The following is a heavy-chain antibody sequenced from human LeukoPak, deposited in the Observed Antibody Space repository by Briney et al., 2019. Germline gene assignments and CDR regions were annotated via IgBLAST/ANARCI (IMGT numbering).Heavy chain of an antibody. D-gene: IGHD1-26*01. CDR2: IWYDGSNK. CDR3: ASGGYSGSYFSAFDI. CDR1: GFTFSSYG. Sequence: GGSLRLSCAASGFTFSSYGMHWVRQAPGKGLEWVAVIWYDGSNKYYADSVKGRFTISRDNSKNTLYLQMNSLRAEDTAVYYCASGGYSGSYFSAFDIWDQGTMVTVSS. V-gene: IGHV3-33*01. J-gene: IGHJ3*02.